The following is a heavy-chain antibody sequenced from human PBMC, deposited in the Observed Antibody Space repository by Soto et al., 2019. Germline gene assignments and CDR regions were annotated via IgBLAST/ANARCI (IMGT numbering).Heavy chain of an antibody. Sequence: EVQFLESGGGLVQPGGSLRLSCVASGVTFSNYAMNWVRQAPGKGLEWVSGISHSGSSTYYADSVKGRFTISRDNSKNTLFLQMNSLTAEDTAVYYCAKGSWVHHGSEGGNWLDPWGQGTLVTVSS. CDR2: ISHSGSST. D-gene: IGHD3-10*01. J-gene: IGHJ5*02. V-gene: IGHV3-23*01. CDR3: AKGSWVHHGSEGGNWLDP. CDR1: GVTFSNYA.